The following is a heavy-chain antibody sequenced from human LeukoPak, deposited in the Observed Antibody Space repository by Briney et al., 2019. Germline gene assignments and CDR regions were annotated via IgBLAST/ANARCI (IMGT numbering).Heavy chain of an antibody. Sequence: GGSLRLSCAASGFTFSSYEMNWVRQAPGKGLEWVSYISSSGSTIYYADSVKGRFTISRDNAKNSLYLQMNSLRAGDTAVYYCASCSANNWFDYLHYWGQGALVTVSS. CDR1: GFTFSSYE. D-gene: IGHD1-20*01. CDR2: ISSSGSTI. J-gene: IGHJ4*02. V-gene: IGHV3-48*03. CDR3: ASCSANNWFDYLHY.